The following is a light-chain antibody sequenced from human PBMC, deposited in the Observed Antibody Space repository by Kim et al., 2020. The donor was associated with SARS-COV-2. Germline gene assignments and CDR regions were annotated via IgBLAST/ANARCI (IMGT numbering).Light chain of an antibody. CDR3: QVWDSTRYFYVV. V-gene: IGLV3-21*01. CDR1: NIGTIH. J-gene: IGLJ2*01. Sequence: PGETATITCGGSNIGTIHVNWYRQKPGQAPVLVIYYTTDRPSGVPERFSGSNSGTMATLTISRVEAGDEADYYCQVWDSTRYFYVVFGGGTQLTVL. CDR2: YTT.